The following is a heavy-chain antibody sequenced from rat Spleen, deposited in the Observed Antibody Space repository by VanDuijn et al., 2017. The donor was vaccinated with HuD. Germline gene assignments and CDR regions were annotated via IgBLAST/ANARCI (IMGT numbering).Heavy chain of an antibody. CDR2: INYDGSGT. D-gene: IGHD3-8*01. Sequence: EVQVVESGGGLVQPGGSLKLSCVASGFTFSDYYMAWVRQVPTKGLEWVATINYDGSGTYYRDSVKGRFTISRDYAKSTLYLQMDSLRSEDTATYYCTTYPFAYWGQGTLVTVSS. V-gene: IGHV5-20*01. CDR1: GFTFSDYY. CDR3: TTYPFAY. J-gene: IGHJ3*01.